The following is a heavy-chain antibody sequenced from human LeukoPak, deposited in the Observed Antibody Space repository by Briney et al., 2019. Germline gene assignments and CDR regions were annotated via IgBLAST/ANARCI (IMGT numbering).Heavy chain of an antibody. CDR1: GYSISSGYY. V-gene: IGHV4-38-2*01. CDR2: IYHSGST. CDR3: ARQNGAMVRGVTDY. Sequence: SETLSLTCAVSGYSISSGYYWGWIRQPPGKGLEWIGSIYHSGSTYYNPSLKSRVTMSVDTSKNQFSLKLSSVTAADTAVYYCARQNGAMVRGVTDYWGRGTLVTVSS. D-gene: IGHD3-10*01. J-gene: IGHJ4*02.